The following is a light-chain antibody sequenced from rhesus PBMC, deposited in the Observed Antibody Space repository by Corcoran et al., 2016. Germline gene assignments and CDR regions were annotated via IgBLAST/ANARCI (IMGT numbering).Light chain of an antibody. CDR1: QSLLDSEDGNTY. V-gene: IGKV2-104*02. CDR2: EFS. J-gene: IGKJ4*01. Sequence: DIVMTQTPLSLPVTPGEPASISCRSSQSLLDSEDGNTYLDWYLQKPGQSPQLLIYEFSNRAPGVPDRYSGSGSDTDFTLKISRVEAEDVGIYYCMQAIEFPLTVGGGTKVEIK. CDR3: MQAIEFPLT.